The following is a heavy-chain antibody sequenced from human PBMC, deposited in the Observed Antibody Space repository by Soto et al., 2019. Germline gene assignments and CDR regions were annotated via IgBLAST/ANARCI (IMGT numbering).Heavy chain of an antibody. CDR2: ISSSGSTI. Sequence: GGSLRLSCAASGFTFSSYEMNWVRQAPGKGLEWVSYISSSGSTIYYADSVKGRFTISRDNAKNSLYLQMNSLRAEDTAVDYCARNGNSGYDYYYYYYMDVWGKGTTVTVSS. V-gene: IGHV3-48*03. CDR1: GFTFSSYE. D-gene: IGHD5-12*01. J-gene: IGHJ6*03. CDR3: ARNGNSGYDYYYYYYMDV.